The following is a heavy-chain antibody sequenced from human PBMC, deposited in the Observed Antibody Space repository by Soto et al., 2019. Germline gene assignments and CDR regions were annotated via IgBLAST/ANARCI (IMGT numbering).Heavy chain of an antibody. J-gene: IGHJ6*02. V-gene: IGHV4-39*07. CDR3: ARVQGSGSYYNGYGMDV. D-gene: IGHD3-10*01. Sequence: SETMSLTCAVSGSSISGSYYYWGWLRQSPGKGPEWIGSVFYTGFTSYNPSLESRVSVSVDTSKNQFSLKLSSVTAADTAVYYCARVQGSGSYYNGYGMDVWGQGTTVTSP. CDR2: VFYTGFT. CDR1: GSSISGSYYY.